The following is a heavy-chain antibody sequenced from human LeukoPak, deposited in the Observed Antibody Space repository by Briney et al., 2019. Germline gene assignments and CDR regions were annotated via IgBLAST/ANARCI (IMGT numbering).Heavy chain of an antibody. Sequence: GASVRVSCKASGYTFTGYFMHWVRQAPGQGLDWMGWINPNTGGTKYAQKFQGRVTMTRDTSISTAYMELSRLRSDDTAVYYCARLSVVVVVPAANDWFDPWGQGTLVTVSS. D-gene: IGHD2-2*01. J-gene: IGHJ5*02. V-gene: IGHV1-2*02. CDR1: GYTFTGYF. CDR2: INPNTGGT. CDR3: ARLSVVVVVPAANDWFDP.